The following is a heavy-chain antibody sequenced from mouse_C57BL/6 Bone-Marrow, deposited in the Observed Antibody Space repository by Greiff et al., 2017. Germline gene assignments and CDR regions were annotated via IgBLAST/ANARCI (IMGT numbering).Heavy chain of an antibody. CDR3: ARRGDYYGSSADWYFDV. Sequence: QVQLQQSGPELVKPGASVKISCKASGYAFSSSWMNWVKQRPGKGLEWIGRIYPGDGDTNYNGKFKGKATLTADKSSSTAYMQLSSLTSADSAVYFCARRGDYYGSSADWYFDVWGTGTTVTVSS. V-gene: IGHV1-82*01. CDR2: IYPGDGDT. J-gene: IGHJ1*03. D-gene: IGHD1-1*01. CDR1: GYAFSSSW.